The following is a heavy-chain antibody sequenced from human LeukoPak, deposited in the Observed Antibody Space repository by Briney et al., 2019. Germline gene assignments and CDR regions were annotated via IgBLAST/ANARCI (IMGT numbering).Heavy chain of an antibody. D-gene: IGHD3-3*01. V-gene: IGHV4-59*01. Sequence: SETLSLTCTVSGGSISSYYWSWIRQPPGKGLEWIGYIYYSGSTNYNPSLKSRVTISVDTSKNQFSLKLSSVTAADTAVYYCASSNYDFWSGYYQANSWFDPWGQGTLVTVSS. J-gene: IGHJ5*02. CDR3: ASSNYDFWSGYYQANSWFDP. CDR1: GGSISSYY. CDR2: IYYSGST.